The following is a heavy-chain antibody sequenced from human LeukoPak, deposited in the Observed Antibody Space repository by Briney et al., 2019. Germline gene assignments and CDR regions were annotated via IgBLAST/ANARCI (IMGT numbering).Heavy chain of an antibody. V-gene: IGHV3-23*01. Sequence: PGGSLRLSXAASEFTFSSYAMSWVRQAPGKGLEWVSAISGSGGSTYYADSVKGRFTISRDNSKNTLYLQMNSLRAEDTAVYYCAARPGGDYYDSSGYYFDYWGQGTLVTVSS. CDR1: EFTFSSYA. D-gene: IGHD3-22*01. J-gene: IGHJ4*02. CDR3: AARPGGDYYDSSGYYFDY. CDR2: ISGSGGST.